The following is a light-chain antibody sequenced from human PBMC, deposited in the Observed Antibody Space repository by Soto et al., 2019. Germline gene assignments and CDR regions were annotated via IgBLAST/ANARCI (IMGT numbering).Light chain of an antibody. V-gene: IGKV3-20*01. CDR3: QQYEGT. Sequence: EIVLTQSPGTLSLSPGERATLSCRASQSVSSSYLAWYQQKPGQAPRLLIYGASSRATGIPDRFSGSGSGTDFTLTISRLEPEDLAVYYCQQYEGTFGQGTKVDIK. CDR2: GAS. J-gene: IGKJ1*01. CDR1: QSVSSSY.